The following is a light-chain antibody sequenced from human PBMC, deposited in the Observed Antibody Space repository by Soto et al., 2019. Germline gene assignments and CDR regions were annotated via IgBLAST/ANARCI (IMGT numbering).Light chain of an antibody. CDR2: STS. V-gene: IGLV7-43*01. Sequence: QTVVTQEPSLTVSPGGTVTLTCASSTGAVTSGYYPNWFQQKPGQAPRPLIYSTSNKHSWTPARFSGSLLGGKAALTLSGVQPEDEAEYYCLLYYGGAVVFVGGTQLTVL. CDR1: TGAVTSGYY. J-gene: IGLJ2*01. CDR3: LLYYGGAVV.